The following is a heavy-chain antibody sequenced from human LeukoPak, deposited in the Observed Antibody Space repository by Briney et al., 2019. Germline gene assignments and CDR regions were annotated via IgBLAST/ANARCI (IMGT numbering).Heavy chain of an antibody. CDR2: IYYSGST. Sequence: PSETLSLTCTVSGGSISSYYWSWIRQPPGKGLEWIGYIYYSGSTNYNPSLKSRVTISVDTSKNQFSLKLSSVTAADTAVYYCARGVTWERDRQTGYYFDYWGQGTLVTVSS. J-gene: IGHJ4*02. V-gene: IGHV4-59*01. D-gene: IGHD1-26*01. CDR1: GGSISSYY. CDR3: ARGVTWERDRQTGYYFDY.